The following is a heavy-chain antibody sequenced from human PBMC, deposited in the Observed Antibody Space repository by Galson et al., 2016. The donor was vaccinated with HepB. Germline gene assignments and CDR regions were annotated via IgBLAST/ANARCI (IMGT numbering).Heavy chain of an antibody. CDR3: AREGRYCTSTSCYGYWYFDL. V-gene: IGHV5-51*01. D-gene: IGHD2-2*01. CDR1: GYRFTTYW. Sequence: QSGAEVKKPGESLKISCKGSGYRFTTYWIGWVRQMPGKGLEWMGVIYPGDSNTRYSPSFQGQVPISVDKSISTAYLQWGSLKASDTAMYYCAREGRYCTSTSCYGYWYFDLWGRGTLVTVSS. J-gene: IGHJ2*01. CDR2: IYPGDSNT.